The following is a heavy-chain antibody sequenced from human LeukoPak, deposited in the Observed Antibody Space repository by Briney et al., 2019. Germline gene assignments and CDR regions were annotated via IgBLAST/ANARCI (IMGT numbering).Heavy chain of an antibody. J-gene: IGHJ3*02. CDR3: ASRYYYDSSGYYDAFDI. V-gene: IGHV4-61*05. Sequence: SETLSLTCTVSGGSIRSTTHYWSWIRQPPGKGLEWIGYIYSSGSTNYNPSLKSRVTISVDTSKNQFSLKLSSVTAADTALYYCASRYYYDSSGYYDAFDIWGQGTMVTVSS. CDR1: GGSIRSTTHY. CDR2: IYSSGST. D-gene: IGHD3-22*01.